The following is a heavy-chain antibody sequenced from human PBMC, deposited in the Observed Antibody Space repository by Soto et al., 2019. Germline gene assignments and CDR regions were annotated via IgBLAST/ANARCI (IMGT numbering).Heavy chain of an antibody. J-gene: IGHJ4*02. V-gene: IGHV4-31*03. CDR1: GGSISSGGYY. CDR2: IYYSGST. Sequence: SETLSLTCTVSGGSISSGGYYWSWIRQHPGKGLEWIGYIYYSGSTYYNPSLKSRVTISVDTSKNQFSLKLSSVTAADTAVYYCARAPRGDGYNFPFDYWGQGTLVTVSS. D-gene: IGHD5-12*01. CDR3: ARAPRGDGYNFPFDY.